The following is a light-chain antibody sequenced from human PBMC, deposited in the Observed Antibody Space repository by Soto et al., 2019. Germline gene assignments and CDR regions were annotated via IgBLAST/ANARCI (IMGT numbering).Light chain of an antibody. CDR3: LQHNSYPPT. Sequence: DIQMTQSPSSLSASVGDRVTITCRASQGIGSDLGWYQQKPGKAPKRLIYAASSLQSGVPSWFSGRGSGTEFTLTISSLQPEDFATYYCLQHNSYPPTFGGGTKVEIK. J-gene: IGKJ4*01. CDR2: AAS. CDR1: QGIGSD. V-gene: IGKV1-17*01.